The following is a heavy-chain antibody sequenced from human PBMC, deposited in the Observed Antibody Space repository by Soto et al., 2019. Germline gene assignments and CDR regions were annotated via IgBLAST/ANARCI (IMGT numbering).Heavy chain of an antibody. Sequence: EVRLLEAGGGLKQPGGSLRLYCAASGFTFKESAMNWVRQAPGKGLEWVASISDTGASTWYAESVRGRLSISRDNSKNTLYLLMNSLRGEDTAVYYCAKGRGSGWAWYFDNWGQGTLVTVSS. CDR3: AKGRGSGWAWYFDN. D-gene: IGHD6-19*01. CDR1: GFTFKESA. CDR2: ISDTGAST. J-gene: IGHJ4*02. V-gene: IGHV3-23*01.